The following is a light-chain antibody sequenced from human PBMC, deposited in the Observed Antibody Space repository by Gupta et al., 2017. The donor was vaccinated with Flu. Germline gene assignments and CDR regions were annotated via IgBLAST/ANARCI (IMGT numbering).Light chain of an antibody. Sequence: TSSVGGGYMYVSWHQQHPGKAPILMFYEVRQPPSGFPDCFSASKSGNTSSLTVSVLEDEDDAYYYFSSYAGSNNWVFGGGTEVTVL. CDR1: SSVGGGYMY. CDR3: SSYAGSNNWV. V-gene: IGLV2-8*01. CDR2: EVR. J-gene: IGLJ3*02.